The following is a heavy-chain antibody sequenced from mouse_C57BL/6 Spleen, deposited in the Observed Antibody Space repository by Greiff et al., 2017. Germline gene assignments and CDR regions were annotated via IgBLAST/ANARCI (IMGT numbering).Heavy chain of an antibody. CDR1: GYTFTDYY. D-gene: IGHD1-1*01. V-gene: IGHV1-76*01. J-gene: IGHJ4*01. CDR3: ARNDYYGSSDYAMDY. Sequence: QVQLQQSGAELVRPGASVKLSCKASGYTFTDYYINWVKQRPGQGLEWIARIYPGSGNNYYNEKFKGKATLTAEKSSSTAYMQLSSLTSEDSAVYFCARNDYYGSSDYAMDYWGQGTSVTVSS. CDR2: IYPGSGNN.